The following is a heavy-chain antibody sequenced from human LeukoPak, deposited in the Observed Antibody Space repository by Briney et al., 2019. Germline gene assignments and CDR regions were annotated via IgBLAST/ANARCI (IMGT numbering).Heavy chain of an antibody. CDR2: IYPGDSDT. V-gene: IGHV5-51*01. CDR3: ASGLGYCSSTSCSADYHDAFDI. J-gene: IGHJ3*02. CDR1: GSPFTTYW. D-gene: IGHD2-2*01. Sequence: GASLKISCKGSGSPFTTYWIGWVRQMPGKGLEWMGIIYPGDSDTRYSPSFQGQFTISADKSISTAYLQWSSLKASDTAMYYCASGLGYCSSTSCSADYHDAFDIWGQGTMVTVSS.